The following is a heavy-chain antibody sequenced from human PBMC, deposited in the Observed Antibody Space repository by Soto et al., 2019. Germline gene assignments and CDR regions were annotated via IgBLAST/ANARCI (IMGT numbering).Heavy chain of an antibody. V-gene: IGHV3-30*18. CDR3: AKHFTVTTSMDIDY. CDR1: GFTFSSYG. J-gene: IGHJ4*02. D-gene: IGHD4-17*01. Sequence: GGSLRLSCAASGFTFSSYGMHWVRQAPGKGLEWVAVISYDGSNKYYADSVKGRLTISRDNSKNTLYLQMNSLRAEDTAVYYCAKHFTVTTSMDIDYWGQGTLVTVSS. CDR2: ISYDGSNK.